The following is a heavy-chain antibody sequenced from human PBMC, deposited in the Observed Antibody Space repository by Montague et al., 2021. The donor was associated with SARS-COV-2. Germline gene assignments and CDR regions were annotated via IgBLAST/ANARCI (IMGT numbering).Heavy chain of an antibody. CDR1: GGSFSGYY. D-gene: IGHD4-17*01. Sequence: SETLSLTCAAYGGSFSGYYCSWIRQPPGKGLEWIGEINHSGSTNXNPSLKSRVTISVDTSKNQFSLKLSSLTAADTAVYYCARGRTVTTFYSYYGMDVWGQGTTVTVSS. CDR3: ARGRTVTTFYSYYGMDV. J-gene: IGHJ6*02. V-gene: IGHV4-34*01. CDR2: INHSGST.